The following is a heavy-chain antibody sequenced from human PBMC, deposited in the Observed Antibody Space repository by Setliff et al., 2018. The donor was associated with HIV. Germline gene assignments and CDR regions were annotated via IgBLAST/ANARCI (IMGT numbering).Heavy chain of an antibody. J-gene: IGHJ5*02. Sequence: ASVKVSCKASGFTFNDYYIHWVRQAPGQGLEWMGWTSPNRDGTNYAQKFQGRVTMTRDTSMRTVYMELRSLTSDDTAVYYCARDIGITTTGKGWFEPWGQGTQVTVSS. CDR2: TSPNRDGT. CDR1: GFTFNDYY. D-gene: IGHD1-1*01. V-gene: IGHV1-2*02. CDR3: ARDIGITTTGKGWFEP.